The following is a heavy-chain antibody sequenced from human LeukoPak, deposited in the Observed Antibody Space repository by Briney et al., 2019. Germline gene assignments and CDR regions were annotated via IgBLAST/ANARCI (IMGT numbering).Heavy chain of an antibody. Sequence: SETLSLTCTVSGGSISSYYWSWIRQPAGKGLEWIGRIYTSGSTNYNPSLKSRVTMSVDTSKNQFSLKLSSVTAADTAVYYCARDKRLWDYYGSGSYYNFRGMDVWGQGTTVTVSS. CDR2: IYTSGST. CDR1: GGSISSYY. CDR3: ARDKRLWDYYGSGSYYNFRGMDV. V-gene: IGHV4-4*07. J-gene: IGHJ6*02. D-gene: IGHD3-10*01.